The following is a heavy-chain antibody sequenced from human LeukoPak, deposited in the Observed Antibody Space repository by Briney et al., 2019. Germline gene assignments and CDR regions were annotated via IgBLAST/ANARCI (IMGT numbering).Heavy chain of an antibody. CDR1: GGSVTDYY. Sequence: SETLSLTCTVSGGSVTDYYWSWIRQSPGKGLEWIGYIYYTGTSYNPSLKSRVTISAGTSKNQFSLKLISVTAADTAVYYCASRKLGNDYWGQGTLVTVSS. CDR3: ASRKLGNDY. V-gene: IGHV4-59*02. CDR2: IYYTGT. J-gene: IGHJ4*02. D-gene: IGHD7-27*01.